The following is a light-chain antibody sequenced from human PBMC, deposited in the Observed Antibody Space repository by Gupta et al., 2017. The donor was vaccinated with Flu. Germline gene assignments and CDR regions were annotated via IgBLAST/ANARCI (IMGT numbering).Light chain of an antibody. CDR2: LGS. CDR1: QSRLHSNGYNY. J-gene: IGKJ4*01. CDR3: TQAQQTPNS. V-gene: IGKV2-28*01. Sequence: DIVMTQSPLSLPVTPGEPASISCRPSQSRLHSNGYNYLDWYLQKPGQSPQLLIYLGSNRASGVPDRFSGSGSGTDFTLKISRVEAEDVGVYYCTQAQQTPNSFGRGTKVDIK.